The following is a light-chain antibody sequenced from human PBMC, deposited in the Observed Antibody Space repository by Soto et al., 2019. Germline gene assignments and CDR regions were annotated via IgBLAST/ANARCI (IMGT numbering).Light chain of an antibody. CDR3: QQYNSSSFG. J-gene: IGKJ3*01. CDR1: QSIRNW. CDR2: DAS. V-gene: IGKV1-5*01. Sequence: DIQMTLSPSTLSASVGDRVTITCRASQSIRNWLAWYQQKPGKAPKLLIYDASTLDSGVPSRFGGSGSGTEFTLTITSLQPADFATYHCQQYNSSSFGFGPGTKVDIK.